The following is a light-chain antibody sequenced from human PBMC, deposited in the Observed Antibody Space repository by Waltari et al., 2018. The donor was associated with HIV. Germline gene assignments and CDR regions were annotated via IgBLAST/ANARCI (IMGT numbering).Light chain of an antibody. Sequence: DIQMTQSPSSLSASVGDRVTLPCRASQGISNYLAWYQQKPGEVPKLLIYAASTLQSGVPSRFSGSGSGTDFTLTISSLQPEDVATYYCQKYSSVLGLTFGGGTKVEIK. CDR3: QKYSSVLGLT. J-gene: IGKJ4*01. CDR2: AAS. CDR1: QGISNY. V-gene: IGKV1-27*01.